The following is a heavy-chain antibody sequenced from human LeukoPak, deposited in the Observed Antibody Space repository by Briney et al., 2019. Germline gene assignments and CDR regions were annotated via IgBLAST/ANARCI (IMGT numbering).Heavy chain of an antibody. Sequence: GGSLRLSCAASGFTFSSYAMHWVRQAPGKGLEWVAVISYDGSNKYYADSVKGRFTISRDNPKNTLYLQMNSLRAEDTAVYYCARDSSGWSGRHPVDYWGQGTLVTVSS. D-gene: IGHD6-19*01. CDR1: GFTFSSYA. CDR2: ISYDGSNK. CDR3: ARDSSGWSGRHPVDY. J-gene: IGHJ4*02. V-gene: IGHV3-30-3*01.